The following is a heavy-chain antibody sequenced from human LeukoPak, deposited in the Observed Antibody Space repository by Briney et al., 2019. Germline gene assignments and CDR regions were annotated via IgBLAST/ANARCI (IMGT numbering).Heavy chain of an antibody. CDR2: ISGRGST. CDR1: GFTFSNYA. CDR3: AKDGGSTGYCFDY. V-gene: IGHV3-23*01. D-gene: IGHD3-22*01. Sequence: GGSLRLSCVASGFTFSNYAMSWVRQAPGKGLEWVSTISGRGSTNYADSVKGRVTISRDNSKNTLYVQMTSLRAEDTAIYYCAKDGGSTGYCFDYWGQGTLVTVSS. J-gene: IGHJ4*02.